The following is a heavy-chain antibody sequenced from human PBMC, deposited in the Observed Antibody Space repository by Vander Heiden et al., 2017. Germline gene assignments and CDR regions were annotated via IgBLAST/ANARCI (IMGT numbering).Heavy chain of an antibody. CDR3: ARGHHACDY. CDR1: GFPFVDYY. CDR2: IRSSGRDI. V-gene: IGHV3-11*01. Sequence: QVQLVESGGGLVKPGGSLSISCAASGFPFVDYYMSWIRPAPGTGLEWVSYIRSSGRDIYYPDSVKGRFTISRYNAKNSLYLQLNSLRAEDTGVYYCARGHHACDYWGQGTLVTVSS. J-gene: IGHJ4*02.